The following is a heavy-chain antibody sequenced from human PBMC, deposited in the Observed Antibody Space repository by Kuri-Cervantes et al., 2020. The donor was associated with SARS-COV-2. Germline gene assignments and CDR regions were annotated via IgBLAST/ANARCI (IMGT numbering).Heavy chain of an antibody. CDR2: ISWDGGST. CDR3: AKDMGITGTTPYHGMDV. V-gene: IGHV3-43D*04. J-gene: IGHJ6*02. Sequence: GGSLRLSCAASGFTFSSYAMHWVRQAPGKGLEWVSLISWDGGSTYYADSVKGRFTISRDNSKNSLYLQMNSLRAEDTALYYCAKDMGITGTTPYHGMDVWGQGTTVTVSS. D-gene: IGHD1-7*01. CDR1: GFTFSSYA.